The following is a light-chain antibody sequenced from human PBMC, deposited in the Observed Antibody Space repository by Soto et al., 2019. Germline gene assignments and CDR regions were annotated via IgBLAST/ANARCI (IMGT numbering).Light chain of an antibody. CDR2: GAS. Sequence: EIVLTQSPATLSLSPLEIATLSFMASQSVTSNYLAWYQQKPGQAPRLLVFGASIRVTGIPDRFSGSGSGTDFTLTISRLEPEDFAVYHCQQYGDSPLTFGGGTKVDIK. V-gene: IGKV3-20*01. J-gene: IGKJ4*01. CDR3: QQYGDSPLT. CDR1: QSVTSNY.